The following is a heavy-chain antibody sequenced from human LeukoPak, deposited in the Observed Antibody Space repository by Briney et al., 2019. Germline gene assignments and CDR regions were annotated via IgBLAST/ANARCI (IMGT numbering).Heavy chain of an antibody. Sequence: PSETLSLTCTVSGGSISSYYWSWIRQPPGKGLEWIGYIYYSGSTNYNPSLKSRVTISVDTSKNQFSLKLSSVTAADTAAYYCARQKAAHNWFDPWGQGTLVTVSS. D-gene: IGHD6-6*01. CDR1: GGSISSYY. J-gene: IGHJ5*02. V-gene: IGHV4-59*08. CDR2: IYYSGST. CDR3: ARQKAAHNWFDP.